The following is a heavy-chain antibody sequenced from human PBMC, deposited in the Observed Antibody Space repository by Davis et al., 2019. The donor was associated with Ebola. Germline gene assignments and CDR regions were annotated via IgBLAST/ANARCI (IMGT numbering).Heavy chain of an antibody. V-gene: IGHV3-53*05. D-gene: IGHD6-19*01. CDR2: IYDHST. CDR1: GFTFSSFA. J-gene: IGHJ4*02. CDR3: ATTQWLREFDN. Sequence: GESLKISCAATGFTFSSFALTWLRQAPGKGLEWVSVIYDHSTAYADSVRGRFIISRDKSNNTLYLEMNSLRVDDTAVYYCATTQWLREFDNWGQGTLVTVSS.